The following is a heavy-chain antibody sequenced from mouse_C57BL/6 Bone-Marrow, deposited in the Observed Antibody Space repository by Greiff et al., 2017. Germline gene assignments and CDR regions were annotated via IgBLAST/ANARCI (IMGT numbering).Heavy chain of an antibody. CDR2: INPNNGGT. CDR3: ARLEVLITTVVANWYFDV. CDR1: GYTFTDYY. D-gene: IGHD1-1*01. J-gene: IGHJ1*03. V-gene: IGHV1-26*01. Sequence: EVQLQQSGPELVKPGASVKISCKASGYTFTDYYMNWVKQSHGKSLEWIGDINPNNGGTSYNQKFKGKATLTVDKSSSTAYMELRSLTSEDSAVYYCARLEVLITTVVANWYFDVWGTGTTVTVSS.